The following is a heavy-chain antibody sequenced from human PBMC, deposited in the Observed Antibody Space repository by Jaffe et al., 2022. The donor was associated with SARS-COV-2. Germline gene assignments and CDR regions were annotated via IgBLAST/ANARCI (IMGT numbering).Heavy chain of an antibody. Sequence: EVQLVESGGGLVQPGGSLRLSCAASGFTFSSYEMNWVRQAPGKGLEWVSYISSSGSTIYYADSVKGRFTISRDNAKNSLYLQMNSLRAEDTAVYYCARDCSGGSCYGGGHYYGMDVWGQGTTVTVSS. CDR1: GFTFSSYE. V-gene: IGHV3-48*03. D-gene: IGHD2-15*01. J-gene: IGHJ6*02. CDR2: ISSSGSTI. CDR3: ARDCSGGSCYGGGHYYGMDV.